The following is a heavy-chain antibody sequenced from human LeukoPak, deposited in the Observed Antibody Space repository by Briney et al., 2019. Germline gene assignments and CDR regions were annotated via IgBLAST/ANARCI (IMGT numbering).Heavy chain of an antibody. CDR1: GFTFDDYA. Sequence: GGSLRLSCAASGFTFDDYAMHWVRQAPGKGLEWVSLISGDGGSTYYADSVKGRFTTSRDNSKNSPYLQMNSLRTEDTALYYCAKDVVVVVVAATRDWYFDLWGRGTLVTVSS. D-gene: IGHD2-15*01. V-gene: IGHV3-43*02. J-gene: IGHJ2*01. CDR2: ISGDGGST. CDR3: AKDVVVVVVAATRDWYFDL.